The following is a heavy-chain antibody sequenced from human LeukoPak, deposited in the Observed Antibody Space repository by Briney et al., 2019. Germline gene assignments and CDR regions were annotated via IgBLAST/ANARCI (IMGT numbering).Heavy chain of an antibody. CDR2: INPNSGGT. CDR3: AAYYYDSSGYRPDY. V-gene: IGHV1-2*02. J-gene: IGHJ4*02. CDR1: GYTFTGYY. Sequence: GASVKVSCKASGYTFTGYYMHWVRQAPGQGLEWMGWINPNSGGTNYAQKFQGRVTMTRDTSISTAYMELSRLRSDDTAVYYCAAYYYDSSGYRPDYWGQGTLVTVSS. D-gene: IGHD3-22*01.